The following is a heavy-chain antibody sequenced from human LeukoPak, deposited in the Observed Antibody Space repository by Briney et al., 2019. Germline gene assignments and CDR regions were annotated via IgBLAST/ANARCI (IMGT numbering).Heavy chain of an antibody. CDR2: INHSGST. CDR1: GGSFSGYY. CDR3: ARVEGGEWLRYGGC. Sequence: PSETLSLTCAVYGGSFSGYYWSWIRQPPEKGLEWIGEINHSGSTNYNPSLKSRVTISVDTSKNQFSLKLSSVTAADTAVYYCARVEGGEWLRYGGCWGQGTLVTVSS. V-gene: IGHV4-34*01. J-gene: IGHJ4*02. D-gene: IGHD5-12*01.